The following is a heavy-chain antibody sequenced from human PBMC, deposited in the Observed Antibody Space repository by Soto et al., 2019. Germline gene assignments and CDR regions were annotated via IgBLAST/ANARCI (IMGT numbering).Heavy chain of an antibody. D-gene: IGHD3-10*01. Sequence: GGSLRLSCAASGFTFSSYAMHWVRQAPGKGLEWVEVISYDGSNKYYADSVKGRFTISRDNSKNMLYLQMNSLRAEDTAVYYRARAAYYYGSGSYPFPDYWGQGTLVTVSS. CDR2: ISYDGSNK. J-gene: IGHJ4*02. V-gene: IGHV3-30-3*01. CDR1: GFTFSSYA. CDR3: ARAAYYYGSGSYPFPDY.